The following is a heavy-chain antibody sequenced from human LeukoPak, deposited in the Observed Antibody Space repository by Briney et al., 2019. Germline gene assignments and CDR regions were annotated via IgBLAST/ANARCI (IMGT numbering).Heavy chain of an antibody. V-gene: IGHV4-39*07. CDR1: GGSISSGNYY. J-gene: IGHJ3*02. CDR2: ISHSGST. Sequence: SETLSLTCTVSGGSISSGNYYWGWIRQPPGKGLEWIGSISHSGSTYYNASLKSRVRISVDTSKNQFSLKLSSVTAADTAVYYCARDLRGARSSSYDAFDIWGQGTMVTVSS. D-gene: IGHD3-10*01. CDR3: ARDLRGARSSSYDAFDI.